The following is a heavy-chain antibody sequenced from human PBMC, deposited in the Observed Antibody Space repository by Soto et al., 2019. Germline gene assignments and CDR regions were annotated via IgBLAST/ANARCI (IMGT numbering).Heavy chain of an antibody. Sequence: VGSLRLSCAASGFTFSSYAMHWVRQAPGKGLEWVAVISYDGSNKYYADSVKGRFTISRDNSKNTLYLQMNSLRAEDTAVYYCARDPGYEAVDGGGGPFDYWGQGTLVTVSS. J-gene: IGHJ4*02. CDR1: GFTFSSYA. CDR3: ARDPGYEAVDGGGGPFDY. CDR2: ISYDGSNK. V-gene: IGHV3-30-3*01. D-gene: IGHD6-19*01.